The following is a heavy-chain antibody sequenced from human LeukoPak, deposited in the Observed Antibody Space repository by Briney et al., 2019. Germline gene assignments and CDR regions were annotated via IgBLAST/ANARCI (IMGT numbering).Heavy chain of an antibody. V-gene: IGHV3-21*01. CDR1: GFTFSSYS. J-gene: IGHJ4*02. D-gene: IGHD3-22*01. CDR2: ISSSSSYI. Sequence: GGSLRLSCAASGFTFSSYSMNWVRQAPGKGLEWVSSISSSSSYIYYADSVKGRFTISRDSAKNSLYLQMNSLRAEDTAVYYCARDLGYYDSSGYYYDGYWGQGTLVTVSS. CDR3: ARDLGYYDSSGYYYDGY.